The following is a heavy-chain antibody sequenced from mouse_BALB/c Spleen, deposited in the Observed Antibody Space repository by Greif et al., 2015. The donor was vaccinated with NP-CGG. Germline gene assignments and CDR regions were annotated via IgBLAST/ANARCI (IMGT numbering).Heavy chain of an antibody. Sequence: VQLQQPGPELVKPGASVKISCKTSGYTFTEYTMHWVKQSHGKSLEWIGGINPNNGGSIYNQKFKGKATLTEDRSSSTAYMELRSLTSEDSAVYYCVRKRYGNWYFDVWGAGTTVTVSS. CDR3: VRKRYGNWYFDV. CDR2: INPNNGGS. V-gene: IGHV1-18*01. CDR1: GYTFTEYT. D-gene: IGHD2-1*01. J-gene: IGHJ1*01.